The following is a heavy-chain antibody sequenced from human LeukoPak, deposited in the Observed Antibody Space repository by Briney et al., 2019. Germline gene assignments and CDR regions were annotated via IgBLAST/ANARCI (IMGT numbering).Heavy chain of an antibody. D-gene: IGHD2-8*01. CDR2: IYHSGST. CDR1: GGSISSGGYS. Sequence: PSETLSLTCAVSGGSISSGGYSWSWIRQPPGKGLEWIGYIYHSGSTNYNPSLKSRVTISVDTSKNQFSLKLSSVTAADTAVYYCARGGILNDYWGQGTLVTVSS. CDR3: ARGGILNDY. V-gene: IGHV4-30-2*01. J-gene: IGHJ4*02.